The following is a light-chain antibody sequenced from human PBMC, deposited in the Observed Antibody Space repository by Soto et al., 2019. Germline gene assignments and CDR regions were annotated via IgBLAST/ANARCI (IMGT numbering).Light chain of an antibody. CDR3: GTWDSSLSAL. CDR2: ENN. CDR1: SSNVGNNY. Sequence: QSVLTQPPSVSAAPGQKVTISCSGSSSNVGNNYVSWYQQVPGTAPKLLIYENNKRPAGIPDRFSGSKSGTSATLGITGLQTGDEADYYCGTWDSSLSALFGTGPKLTVL. V-gene: IGLV1-51*02. J-gene: IGLJ1*01.